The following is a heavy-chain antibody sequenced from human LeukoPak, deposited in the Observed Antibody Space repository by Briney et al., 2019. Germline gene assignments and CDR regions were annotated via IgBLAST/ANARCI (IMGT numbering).Heavy chain of an antibody. CDR2: INTNTGNP. J-gene: IGHJ6*03. CDR1: GYTFTNYA. CDR3: ARSPERSWYYYYYYMDV. Sequence: ASVKVSCKASGYTFTNYAVNWVRQAPGQGLEWMGWINTNTGNPTYAQGFTGRFVFSLDTSVSTAYLQISSLKAEDTAVYYCARSPERSWYYYYYYMDVWGKGTTVTVSS. V-gene: IGHV7-4-1*02.